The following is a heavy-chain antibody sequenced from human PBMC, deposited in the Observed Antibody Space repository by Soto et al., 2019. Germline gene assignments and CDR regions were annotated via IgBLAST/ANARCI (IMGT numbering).Heavy chain of an antibody. J-gene: IGHJ5*02. CDR3: ATAYTSTSATGNWFDR. D-gene: IGHD2-15*01. V-gene: IGHV4-31*03. Sequence: QVQLQESGPGLVEPSQTLSLTCTVSGGSISGEGYYWSWIRQYSGRGLEWIGYIHYSGSTYYNPSQTSRDSRSVATSNTQFFLHLSAVTASDTAVYYFATAYTSTSATGNWFDRWGQGTLVTVSS. CDR1: GGSISGEGYY. CDR2: IHYSGST.